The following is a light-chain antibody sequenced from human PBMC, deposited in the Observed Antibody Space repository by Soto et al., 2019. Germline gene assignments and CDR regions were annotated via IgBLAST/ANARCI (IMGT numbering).Light chain of an antibody. Sequence: DLQMTQSPSSLSASVGDTVTIKCRTSQSINGYLNWYQQKPGKAPNLLIFDTSSIHSGVPLRFSGSGSETDFTLTISSVQPEDVASYYCQHFYNTPFTFGHGTKLEIK. V-gene: IGKV1-39*01. CDR2: DTS. CDR3: QHFYNTPFT. CDR1: QSINGY. J-gene: IGKJ2*01.